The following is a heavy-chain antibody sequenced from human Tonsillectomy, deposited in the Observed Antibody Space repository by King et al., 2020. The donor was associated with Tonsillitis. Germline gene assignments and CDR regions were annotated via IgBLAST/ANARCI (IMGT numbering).Heavy chain of an antibody. CDR1: GGSIRGYY. J-gene: IGHJ4*02. V-gene: IGHV4-59*01. D-gene: IGHD2-21*02. CDR3: ARAGCGGDCPSLDY. CDR2: IHYSGST. Sequence: VQLQESGPGLVKPSETLSLTCSVSGGSIRGYYWSWMRQPPGKGLEWIGFIHYSGSTNYGPSLKRRVTISVETSKNQFSLTLPSVTAADTAVYYCARAGCGGDCPSLDYWGQGTLVTVSS.